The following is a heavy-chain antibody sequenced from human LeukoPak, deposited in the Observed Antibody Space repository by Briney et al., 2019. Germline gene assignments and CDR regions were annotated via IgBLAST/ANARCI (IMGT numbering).Heavy chain of an antibody. V-gene: IGHV1-2*02. J-gene: IGHJ3*02. CDR2: INPNSGGT. CDR1: GYTFTGYY. Sequence: ASVKVSCKASGYTFTGYYMHWVRQAPGQGLEWMGWINPNSGGTNYAQKFQGRVTMTRDTSISTAYMELSRLRSDDTAVYYCARGVWIAAAGGLIAFDIWGQGTMVTVSS. CDR3: ARGVWIAAAGGLIAFDI. D-gene: IGHD6-13*01.